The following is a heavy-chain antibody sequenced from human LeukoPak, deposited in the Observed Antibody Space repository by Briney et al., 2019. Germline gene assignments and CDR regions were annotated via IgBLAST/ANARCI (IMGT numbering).Heavy chain of an antibody. CDR1: GGSFSGYY. D-gene: IGHD3-10*01. CDR3: ARGQSLGELALCDFDY. CDR2: IDHSGST. V-gene: IGHV4-34*01. J-gene: IGHJ4*02. Sequence: SETLSLTCAVYGGSFSGYYWSWIRQPPGKGLEWIGEIDHSGSTNYNPSLRSRVTISVDTSKNQFSLKLSSVTAADTAVYYCARGQSLGELALCDFDYWGQGTLVTVSS.